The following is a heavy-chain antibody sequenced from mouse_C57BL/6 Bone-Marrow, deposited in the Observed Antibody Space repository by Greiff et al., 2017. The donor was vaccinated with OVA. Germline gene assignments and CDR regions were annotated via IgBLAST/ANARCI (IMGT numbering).Heavy chain of an antibody. D-gene: IGHD6-5*01. CDR3: APILGAMDY. Sequence: VQLKESGAELVRPGASVKLSCTASGFTINDDYMHWVKQRPEQGLEWIGWIDPENGDTEYAPKFQGKATITADTSSNTACLQLSSLTSEDSAVYYCAPILGAMDYWGQGTSVTVSS. J-gene: IGHJ4*01. CDR1: GFTINDDY. CDR2: IDPENGDT. V-gene: IGHV14-4*01.